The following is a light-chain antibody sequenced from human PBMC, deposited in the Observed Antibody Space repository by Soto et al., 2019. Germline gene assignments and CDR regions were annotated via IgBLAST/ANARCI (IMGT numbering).Light chain of an antibody. CDR1: TNDVGAFDY. Sequence: QSVLTQPASASASPGQSISISCTGTTNDVGAFDYVSWYQQHPGKPPKLIIYEIFNRPSGVSHRFSGSKSGNSASLTISGLQAEDEADYYCSSYTTNNAHVFGGGTKVTVL. J-gene: IGLJ2*01. CDR3: SSYTTNNAHV. CDR2: EIF. V-gene: IGLV2-14*01.